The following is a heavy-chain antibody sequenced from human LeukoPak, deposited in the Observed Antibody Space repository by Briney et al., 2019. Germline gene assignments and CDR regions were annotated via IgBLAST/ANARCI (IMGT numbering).Heavy chain of an antibody. V-gene: IGHV4-4*09. CDR1: GGSISSYY. CDR2: IYTSGST. Sequence: SETLSLTCTVSGGSISSYYWSWIRQPPGKGLEWIGYIYTSGSTNYNPSLKSRVTISVDTSKNQFSLKLSSVTAADTAVYYCARAARQWPYDYWGQGTLVTVSS. D-gene: IGHD6-6*01. CDR3: ARAARQWPYDY. J-gene: IGHJ4*02.